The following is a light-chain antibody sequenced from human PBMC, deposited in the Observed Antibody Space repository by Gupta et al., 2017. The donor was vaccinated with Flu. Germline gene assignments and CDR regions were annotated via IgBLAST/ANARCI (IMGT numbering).Light chain of an antibody. CDR3: QHEHSFPRT. J-gene: IGKJ2*01. CDR1: QEISSR. Sequence: PSSLSASIGETVTITCRASQEISSRFAWYQQKPAKAPKSLIYAASTLESGVPLRFSGSGSGSDFTLTISSLQPEDSATYYCQHEHSFPRTFGQGTKVDIK. V-gene: IGKV1D-16*01. CDR2: AAS.